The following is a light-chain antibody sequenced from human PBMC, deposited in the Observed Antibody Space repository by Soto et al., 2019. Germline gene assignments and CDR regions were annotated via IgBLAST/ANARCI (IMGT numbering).Light chain of an antibody. CDR3: ETWDSNIRV. V-gene: IGLV4-60*02. Sequence: QLVLTQSSSASASLGSSVKLTCTLSSGHSGYIIAWHQQQPGKAPRYLMKVEGSGSYNKGSGVPDRFSGSSSGADRYLTISNLQFEDEADYYCETWDSNIRVFGGGTKLTV. CDR2: VEGSGSY. J-gene: IGLJ3*02. CDR1: SGHSGYI.